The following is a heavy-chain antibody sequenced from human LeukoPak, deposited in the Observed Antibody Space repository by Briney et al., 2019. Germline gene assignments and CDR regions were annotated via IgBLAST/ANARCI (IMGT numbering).Heavy chain of an antibody. D-gene: IGHD1-1*01. CDR2: INPNSGGT. CDR1: GYTFTGYY. J-gene: IGHJ6*02. Sequence: ASVKVSCKASGYTFTGYYMHWVRQAPGQGLEWMGWINPNSGGTNYAQKFQGRVTMTRDTSISTAYMELSRLRSDDTAVYYCASALIKYSWNDFISDGMDVWGQGTTVTVSS. CDR3: ASALIKYSWNDFISDGMDV. V-gene: IGHV1-2*02.